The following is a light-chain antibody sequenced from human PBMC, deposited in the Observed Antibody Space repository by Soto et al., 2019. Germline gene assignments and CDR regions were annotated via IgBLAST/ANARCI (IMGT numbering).Light chain of an antibody. CDR3: QLWDSNSDHVV. CDR2: DDS. Sequence: SYELTQPPSVSVAPGQTARITCGGSNIGRKSVHWYQQKQGQAPVVVVYDDSDRPSGIPERFSGSNSGNTATLTISRVEAGDEADYYCQLWDSNSDHVVFGGGTKLTVL. J-gene: IGLJ2*01. V-gene: IGLV3-21*02. CDR1: NIGRKS.